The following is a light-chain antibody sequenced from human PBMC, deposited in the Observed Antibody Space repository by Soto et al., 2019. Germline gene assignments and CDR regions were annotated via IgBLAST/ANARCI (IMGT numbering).Light chain of an antibody. J-gene: IGKJ5*01. CDR2: GAS. V-gene: IGKV3-20*01. CDR1: QSVSSSY. Sequence: EIVLTQSPGTLSLSPGERATLSCRASQSVSSSYLAWYQQKPGQAPRLLIYGASNRATGIPARFSGSGSGTDFTLTISRLEPEDFAVYYCQQYSSSPSITFGQGTRLEIK. CDR3: QQYSSSPSIT.